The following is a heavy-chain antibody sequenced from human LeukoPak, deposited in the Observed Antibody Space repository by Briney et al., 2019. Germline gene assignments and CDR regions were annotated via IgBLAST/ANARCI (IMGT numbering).Heavy chain of an antibody. Sequence: GGSLRLSCAASGFTFSSYSMNWVRQASGKGLEWVSYISSSGSTKYYADSVKGRFTISRDNAKNSLYLQMNSLRDEDTAVYYCAVEGYCSGGSCYSNWFDPWGQGTQVTVSS. V-gene: IGHV3-48*02. D-gene: IGHD2-15*01. J-gene: IGHJ5*02. CDR1: GFTFSSYS. CDR2: ISSSGSTK. CDR3: AVEGYCSGGSCYSNWFDP.